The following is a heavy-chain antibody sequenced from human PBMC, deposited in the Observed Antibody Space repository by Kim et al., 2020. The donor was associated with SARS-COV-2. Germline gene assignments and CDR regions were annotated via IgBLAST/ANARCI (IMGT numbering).Heavy chain of an antibody. CDR1: GFTFSSYS. CDR3: ARDYRAKLRFLEWHHYYYYGIDV. J-gene: IGHJ6*02. Sequence: GGSLRLSCAASGFTFSSYSMNWVRQAPGKGLEWVSSISSSSSYIYSADSVKGRFTISRDNAKNSLYLQMNSLRAEDTAVYYCARDYRAKLRFLEWHHYYYYGIDVWGQGTTVTVSS. CDR2: ISSSSSYI. D-gene: IGHD3-3*01. V-gene: IGHV3-21*01.